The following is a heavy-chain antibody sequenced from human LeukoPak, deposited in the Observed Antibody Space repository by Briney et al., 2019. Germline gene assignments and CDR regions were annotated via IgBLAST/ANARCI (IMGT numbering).Heavy chain of an antibody. D-gene: IGHD6-13*01. Sequence: SETLSLTCTVSGGSISSSSYYWGWIRQPPGKGLEWIGSIYYSGSTYYNPSLKSRVTISVDTSKNQFSLKLSSVTAADTAVYYCARDSIAAAHWFDPWGQGTLVTVSS. J-gene: IGHJ5*02. CDR2: IYYSGST. CDR1: GGSISSSSYY. V-gene: IGHV4-39*07. CDR3: ARDSIAAAHWFDP.